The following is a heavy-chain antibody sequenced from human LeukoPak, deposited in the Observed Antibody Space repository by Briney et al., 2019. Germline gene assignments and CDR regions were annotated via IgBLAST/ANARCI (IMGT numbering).Heavy chain of an antibody. J-gene: IGHJ4*02. CDR2: ISSSSSYI. D-gene: IGHD5-12*01. CDR1: GFTFSSYS. CDR3: ARGRGYDYPYYFDY. V-gene: IGHV3-21*01. Sequence: GGSLRLSCAASGFTFSSYSMNWVRQAPGKGLEWVSSISSSSSYIYYADSVKGRLTISRDNAKNSLYLQMNSLRAEDTAVYYCARGRGYDYPYYFDYWGQGTLVTVSS.